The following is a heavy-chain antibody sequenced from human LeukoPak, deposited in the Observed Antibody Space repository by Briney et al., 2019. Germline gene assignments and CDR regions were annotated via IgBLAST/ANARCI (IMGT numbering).Heavy chain of an antibody. V-gene: IGHV1-2*02. D-gene: IGHD3-10*01. CDR1: GYTFTGYY. Sequence: ASVKLSCNASGYTFTGYYIHWVRRSPGQGLEWMGWINPNSGGTNYAQKFQGRVTMTRDTSISTAYMELRRLRSDDTAVYYCARDSGERGSGSYLIAYWGQGTLVTVSS. CDR3: ARDSGERGSGSYLIAY. CDR2: INPNSGGT. J-gene: IGHJ4*02.